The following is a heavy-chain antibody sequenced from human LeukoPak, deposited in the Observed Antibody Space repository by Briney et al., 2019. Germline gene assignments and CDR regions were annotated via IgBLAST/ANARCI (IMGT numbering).Heavy chain of an antibody. CDR1: GGSFSGYY. J-gene: IGHJ5*02. CDR2: INHSGST. V-gene: IGHV4-34*01. CDR3: ARARYYYDSGSPVNWFDP. Sequence: PSETLSLTCAVYGGSFSGYYWSWIRQPPGKGLEWIGEINHSGSTNYNPSLKSRVTISVDTSKNQFSLILRPVTAADTAVYYCARARYYYDSGSPVNWFDPWGQGTLVTVSS. D-gene: IGHD3-10*01.